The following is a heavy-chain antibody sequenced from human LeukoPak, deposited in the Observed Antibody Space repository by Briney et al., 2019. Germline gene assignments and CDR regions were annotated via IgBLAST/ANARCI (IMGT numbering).Heavy chain of an antibody. CDR1: GASISSSTYY. Sequence: SETLSLTCTVSGASISSSTYYWGWIRQPPGKGLEWIGSIYYSGSTYYNPSLKSRVTISVDTSKNQFSLKLSSVTAADTAVYYCARGGPTVTPGLLWFDPWGQGTLVTVSS. CDR3: ARGGPTVTPGLLWFDP. CDR2: IYYSGST. V-gene: IGHV4-39*07. J-gene: IGHJ5*02. D-gene: IGHD4-17*01.